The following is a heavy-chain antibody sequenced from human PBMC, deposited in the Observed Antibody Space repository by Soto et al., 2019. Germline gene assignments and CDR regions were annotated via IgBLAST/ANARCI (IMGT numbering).Heavy chain of an antibody. Sequence: QVQLQESGPGLVKPSQTLSLTCTVSGGSVRRGNYYWSWIRQFPGKGLEWIGYISNSGRTHYNPSLMSRITILVDTSKNQFFLELRSVTAADTALYYCARADYATGSYYPDYWGQGTLATVSS. J-gene: IGHJ4*02. V-gene: IGHV4-31*03. CDR2: ISNSGRT. CDR3: ARADYATGSYYPDY. CDR1: GGSVRRGNYY. D-gene: IGHD3-10*01.